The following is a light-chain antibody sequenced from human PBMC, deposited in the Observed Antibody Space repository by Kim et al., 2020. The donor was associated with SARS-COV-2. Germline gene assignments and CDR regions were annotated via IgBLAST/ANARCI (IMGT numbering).Light chain of an antibody. CDR2: GNT. CDR3: QSHDITLSVV. V-gene: IGLV1-40*01. Sequence: QSVLTQPPSVSGAPGQRVTISCTGSSSNIGAGYDVHWYQQLPGTAPKLLISGNTNRPSGVPDRFSASKSATSASLAITGLQAEDEADYYCQSHDITLSVVFGGGTQLTVL. CDR1: SSNIGAGYD. J-gene: IGLJ2*01.